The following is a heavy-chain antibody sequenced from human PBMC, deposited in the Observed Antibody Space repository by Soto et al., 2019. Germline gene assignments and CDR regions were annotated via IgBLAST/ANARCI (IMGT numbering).Heavy chain of an antibody. J-gene: IGHJ4*02. Sequence: QVQLVQSGAEVKKPGSSVKVSCKASGGTFSSYAISWVRQAPGQGLEWMGGIIPIFGTANYAQKFQGRVTITADESTSTAYMELSRLRSEDTAVYYCASSHTAMVIVSPLGYWGQGTLVTVSS. CDR1: GGTFSSYA. CDR3: ASSHTAMVIVSPLGY. V-gene: IGHV1-69*01. D-gene: IGHD5-18*01. CDR2: IIPIFGTA.